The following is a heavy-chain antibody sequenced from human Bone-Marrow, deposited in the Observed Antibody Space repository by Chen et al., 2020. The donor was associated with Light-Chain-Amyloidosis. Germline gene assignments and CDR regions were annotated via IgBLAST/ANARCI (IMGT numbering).Heavy chain of an antibody. CDR2: IYYSGRT. D-gene: IGHD6-19*01. Sequence: QVQLQESGPGLVKPSQTLSLTCSVSGGSITSGGYYWTWIRQHQGKGLEWIGYIYYSGRTNYNPSLQSLITISVDTSKNQFSLNLSSVTAAYPAVYYCAIVGPVAGQIDYWGQGTLFTVSS. V-gene: IGHV4-31*01. CDR3: AIVGPVAGQIDY. CDR1: GGSITSGGYY. J-gene: IGHJ4*02.